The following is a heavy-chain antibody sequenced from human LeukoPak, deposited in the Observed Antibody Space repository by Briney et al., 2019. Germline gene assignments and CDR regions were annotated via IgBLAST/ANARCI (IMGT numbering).Heavy chain of an antibody. V-gene: IGHV3-74*01. Sequence: PGGSLRLSCAVSGFTSGFTFSTRWMHWVRQAPGKGLEGVSVSKTDGTSTGYADSVKGRFTVSRDNAKNTLYLQMDSLRAEDTVVYYCHPLAYTNNWGQGTLVTVSS. CDR3: HPLAYTNN. CDR2: SKTDGTST. J-gene: IGHJ4*02. CDR1: GFTFSTRW. D-gene: IGHD2-2*02.